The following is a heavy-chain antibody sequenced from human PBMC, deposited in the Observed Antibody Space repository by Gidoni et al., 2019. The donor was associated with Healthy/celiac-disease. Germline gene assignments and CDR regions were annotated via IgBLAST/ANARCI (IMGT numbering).Heavy chain of an antibody. V-gene: IGHV1-18*01. J-gene: IGHJ4*02. CDR1: GYTFTSYG. D-gene: IGHD1-26*01. CDR3: ARYSGSYSEYYFDY. Sequence: QVQLVQSGAEVKKPGASGKVACKASGYTFTSYGISWVRQAPGQGLEWMGWISAYNGNTNSAQKLQGRVTMTTDTSTSTAYMELRSLRSDDTAVYYCARYSGSYSEYYFDYWGQGTLVTVSS. CDR2: ISAYNGNT.